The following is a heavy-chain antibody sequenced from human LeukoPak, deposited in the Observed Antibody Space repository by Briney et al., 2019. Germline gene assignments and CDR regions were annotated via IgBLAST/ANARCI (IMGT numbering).Heavy chain of an antibody. CDR1: GYTSTGYY. D-gene: IGHD6-25*01. J-gene: IGHJ4*02. CDR3: ATDLAAPPFFDY. V-gene: IGHV1-24*01. Sequence: ASVKVSCKASGYTSTGYYMHWVRQAPGKGLEWMGGFDPEDGETIYAQKFQGRVTMTEDTSTDIAYMELSSLRSEDTAMYYCATDLAAPPFFDYWGQGTLVTVSS. CDR2: FDPEDGET.